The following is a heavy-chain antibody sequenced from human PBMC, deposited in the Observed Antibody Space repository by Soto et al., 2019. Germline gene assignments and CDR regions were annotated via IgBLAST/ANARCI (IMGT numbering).Heavy chain of an antibody. V-gene: IGHV5-51*01. Sequence: GESLKISCKGSGYNFDNYWIGWVRQMPGKGLEWMGIIYPGDSDIKYSPSFQGQVTISADKSVNTAYLRWSGLGASDTALYYCAKHRRGDDREVFDFGGKGTMAPVPS. CDR2: IYPGDSDI. CDR3: AKHRRGDDREVFDF. CDR1: GYNFDNYW. J-gene: IGHJ3*01.